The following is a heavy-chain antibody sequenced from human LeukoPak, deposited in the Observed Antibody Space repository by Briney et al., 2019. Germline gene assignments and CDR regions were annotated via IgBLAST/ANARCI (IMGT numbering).Heavy chain of an antibody. D-gene: IGHD3-10*01. Sequence: GGSLRLSCAASGFTFDDYAMHWVRQAPGKGLEWVSGNSWNSGSIGYADSVKGRFTISRDNAKNSLYLQMNSLRAEDTALYYCAKDNFDYYGSGSYGYYFDYWGQGTLVTVSS. V-gene: IGHV3-9*01. J-gene: IGHJ4*02. CDR1: GFTFDDYA. CDR3: AKDNFDYYGSGSYGYYFDY. CDR2: NSWNSGSI.